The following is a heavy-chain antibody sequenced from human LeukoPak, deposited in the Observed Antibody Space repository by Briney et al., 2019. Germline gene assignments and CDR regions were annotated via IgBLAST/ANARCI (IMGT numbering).Heavy chain of an antibody. V-gene: IGHV3-30*01. CDR1: GFTFSSHA. Sequence: GGSLRLSCAASGFTFSSHAIHWVRQAPGKGPEGVAIISYDGSNKYYADSVKGRFTISRDNSKNTLFLQMNSLRAEDTAVYYCARGGSGSYYYYFYYMDVWGKGTTVTVSS. CDR3: ARGGSGSYYYYFYYMDV. CDR2: ISYDGSNK. D-gene: IGHD3-10*01. J-gene: IGHJ6*03.